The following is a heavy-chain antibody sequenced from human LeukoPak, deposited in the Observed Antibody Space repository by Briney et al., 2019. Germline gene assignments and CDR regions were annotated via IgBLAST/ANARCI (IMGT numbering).Heavy chain of an antibody. V-gene: IGHV3-7*01. CDR2: INQDGGEI. Sequence: GGSLRLSCAASGFTFSSSWMTWVRQAPGKGLEWVASINQDGGEIHYVDSVKGRFTISRDNSKNTLYLQMNSLRAEDTAVYYCAKDANPYDFWSGIDYWGQGTLVTVSS. D-gene: IGHD3-3*01. J-gene: IGHJ4*02. CDR3: AKDANPYDFWSGIDY. CDR1: GFTFSSSW.